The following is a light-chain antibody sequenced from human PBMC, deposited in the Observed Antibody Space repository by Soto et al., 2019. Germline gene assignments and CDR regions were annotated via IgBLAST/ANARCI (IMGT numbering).Light chain of an antibody. J-gene: IGLJ3*02. CDR3: QTWGTGFWV. V-gene: IGLV4-69*01. CDR2: INGDGSH. CDR1: SGHSSNA. Sequence: QPVLTQSPSASASLGASVKLTCTLSSGHSSNAIVWHQQQPEKGPRYLMKINGDGSHSQGDGIPDRFSGSSSGAERYLTISSLQSEDEADYYCQTWGTGFWVFGGGTKVTVL.